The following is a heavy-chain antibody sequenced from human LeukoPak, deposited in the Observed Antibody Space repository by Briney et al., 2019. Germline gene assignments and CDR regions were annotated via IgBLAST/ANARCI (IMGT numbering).Heavy chain of an antibody. D-gene: IGHD3-22*01. Sequence: GASVKVSCKASGGTFSSYAICWVRQAPGQGLEWMGGIIPIFGTANYAQKFQGRVTITADESTSTAYMELSSLRSEDTAVYYCARDFPDSSGPHGWFDPWGQGTLVTVSS. CDR3: ARDFPDSSGPHGWFDP. V-gene: IGHV1-69*13. CDR2: IIPIFGTA. CDR1: GGTFSSYA. J-gene: IGHJ5*02.